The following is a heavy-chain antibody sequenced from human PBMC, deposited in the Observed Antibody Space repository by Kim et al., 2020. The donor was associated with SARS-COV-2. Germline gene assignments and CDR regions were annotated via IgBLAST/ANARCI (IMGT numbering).Heavy chain of an antibody. D-gene: IGHD2-21*01. V-gene: IGHV3-7*01. CDR1: GFTLSGYW. Sequence: GGSLRLSCEASGFTLSGYWISWVRQAPGKGLEWVANINDAGSGKYYVDSVKGRFTISRDNAKNSVFLQTNSLRAEDTAVYYCASGIVAFGTKGFDVWGQGTMVTVSS. CDR3: ASGIVAFGTKGFDV. J-gene: IGHJ3*01. CDR2: INDAGSGK.